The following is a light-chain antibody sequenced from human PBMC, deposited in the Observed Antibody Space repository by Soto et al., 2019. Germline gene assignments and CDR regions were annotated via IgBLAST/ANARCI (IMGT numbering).Light chain of an antibody. Sequence: DIQMTHTPSSLSASVGDRVTIPCRASQSISSYLNWYQQKPGKAPKLLIYAASSLQSGVPSRFSGSGSGTDFTLTISSLQPEDFATYYCQQSYSTPRTFGQGTKVDIK. J-gene: IGKJ1*01. V-gene: IGKV1-39*01. CDR3: QQSYSTPRT. CDR2: AAS. CDR1: QSISSY.